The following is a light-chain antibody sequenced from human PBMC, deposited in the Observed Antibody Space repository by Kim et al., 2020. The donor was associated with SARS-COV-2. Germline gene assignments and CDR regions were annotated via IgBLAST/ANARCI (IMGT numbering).Light chain of an antibody. Sequence: APGKTGRITGGGNKIGSKSVHWYQQRPGQAPVLVMYYDDDRPSGIPERFSGSNSGNTATLTISRVEAGDEADYYCQVWDSSSDHWVFGGGTQLTVL. J-gene: IGLJ3*02. CDR2: YDD. CDR1: KIGSKS. V-gene: IGLV3-21*04. CDR3: QVWDSSSDHWV.